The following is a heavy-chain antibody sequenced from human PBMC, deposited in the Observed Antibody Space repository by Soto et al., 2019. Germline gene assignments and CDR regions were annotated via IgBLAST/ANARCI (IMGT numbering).Heavy chain of an antibody. CDR2: IYPGDSDT. CDR3: AIAYSTDNYYYYYGMDV. V-gene: IGHV5-51*01. J-gene: IGHJ6*02. D-gene: IGHD6-13*01. CDR1: GYSFTSYW. Sequence: PGESLKLSCKGSGYSFTSYWIGWVRQMPGKGLEWMGIIYPGDSDTRYSPSFQGQVTISADKSISTAYLQWSSLKASDAAMYYCAIAYSTDNYYYYYGMDVWGQGTAVTVSS.